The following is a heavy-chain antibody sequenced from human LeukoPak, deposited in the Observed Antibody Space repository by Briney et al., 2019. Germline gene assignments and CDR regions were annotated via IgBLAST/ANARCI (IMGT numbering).Heavy chain of an antibody. D-gene: IGHD3-22*01. Sequence: ASVKVPCKASGYTFTGYYMHWVRQAPGQGLEWMGWINPNSGGTNYAQKFQGGVTMTRDTSISTACMELSRLRSDDTAVYYCARVKGSGYYNDAFDIWGQGTMVTVSS. CDR2: INPNSGGT. V-gene: IGHV1-2*02. CDR1: GYTFTGYY. CDR3: ARVKGSGYYNDAFDI. J-gene: IGHJ3*02.